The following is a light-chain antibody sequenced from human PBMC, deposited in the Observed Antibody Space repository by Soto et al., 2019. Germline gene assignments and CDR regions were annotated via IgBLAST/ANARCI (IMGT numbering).Light chain of an antibody. CDR3: QQYNNYPWT. CDR2: DAS. CDR1: QNINRR. Sequence: DIQMTQSPSTLSASVLYIFTITCRASQNINRRLAWYQQKPGKAPNLLIYDASSLESGVPARFSGGGSGTEFTLTISSLQPDDFSTFYCQQYNNYPWTFGQGTKVDIK. V-gene: IGKV1-5*01. J-gene: IGKJ1*01.